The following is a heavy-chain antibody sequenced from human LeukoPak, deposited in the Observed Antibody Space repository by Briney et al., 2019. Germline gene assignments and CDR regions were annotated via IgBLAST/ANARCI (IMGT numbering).Heavy chain of an antibody. CDR3: ARRGAASSNYDY. V-gene: IGHV4-39*01. J-gene: IGHJ4*02. D-gene: IGHD6-13*01. CDR2: FYYSGST. CDR1: GGSISSSIYY. Sequence: PSETLSLTCTVSGGSISSSIYYWGWMRQPPGKGLEWIGRFYYSGSTYYNPSLKSRVTISVDTSKNQFSLKLSSVTAADTAVYYCARRGAASSNYDYWGQGNLVTVSS.